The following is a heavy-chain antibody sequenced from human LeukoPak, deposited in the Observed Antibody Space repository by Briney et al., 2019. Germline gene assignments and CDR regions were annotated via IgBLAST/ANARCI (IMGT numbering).Heavy chain of an antibody. D-gene: IGHD3-16*01. V-gene: IGHV4-59*01. CDR1: GGSISSYY. CDR3: ARGLGSGYYYGMDV. CDR2: IYYSGST. Sequence: SETLSLTCTVSGGSISSYYWNWIRQPPGKGLEWIGYIYYSGSTNYNPSLKSRVTISQDTSKNQFSLKLSSVTAADTAVYYCARGLGSGYYYGMDVWGQGTTVTVS. J-gene: IGHJ6*02.